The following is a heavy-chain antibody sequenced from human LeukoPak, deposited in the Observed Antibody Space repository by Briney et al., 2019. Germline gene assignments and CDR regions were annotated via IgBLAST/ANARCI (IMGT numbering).Heavy chain of an antibody. CDR1: GFTFSSYA. J-gene: IGHJ4*02. CDR3: AKGRLVPDY. CDR2: ISGSDGRT. Sequence: GGSLRLSCAASGFTFSSYAMSWVRQAPGKGLEWVATISGSDGRTYYADSVRGRFTISRDNSKNTPYLQMNSLRAEDTAVYYCAKGRLVPDYWGQGILVTVSS. V-gene: IGHV3-23*01. D-gene: IGHD3-9*01.